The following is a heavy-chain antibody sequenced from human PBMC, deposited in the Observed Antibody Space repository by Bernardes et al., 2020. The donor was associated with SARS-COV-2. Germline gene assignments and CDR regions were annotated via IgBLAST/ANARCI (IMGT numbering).Heavy chain of an antibody. Sequence: GGSLRLSCVVSGFSFTKYRMNWVRQSAGRGLEWVSFVSEDQNFIFYAESVRGRFTISRDNAKNSLYLHMQDVRPEDTGVYYCARDVGGTDWRFGFDVWGPGTMVHVSS. CDR2: VSEDQNFI. J-gene: IGHJ3*01. CDR3: ARDVGGTDWRFGFDV. V-gene: IGHV3-21*01. CDR1: GFSFTKYR. D-gene: IGHD3-9*01.